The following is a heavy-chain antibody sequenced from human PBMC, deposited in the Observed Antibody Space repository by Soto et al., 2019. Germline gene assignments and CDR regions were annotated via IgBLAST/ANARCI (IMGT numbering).Heavy chain of an antibody. Sequence: ASVKVSCKASGYTFTSYYMHWVRQAPGQGLEWMGIINPSGGSTSYAQKFQGRVTMTRATSTSTVYMELSSLRFEDTAVYYCGTGNLRFLEWDTSAFDYWGQGTLVTVSS. D-gene: IGHD3-3*01. CDR3: GTGNLRFLEWDTSAFDY. CDR2: INPSGGST. CDR1: GYTFTSYY. J-gene: IGHJ4*02. V-gene: IGHV1-46*01.